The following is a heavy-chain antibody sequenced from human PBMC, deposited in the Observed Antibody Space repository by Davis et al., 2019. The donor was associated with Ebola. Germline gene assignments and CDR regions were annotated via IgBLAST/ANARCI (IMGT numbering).Heavy chain of an antibody. CDR3: ARDGVPAALDY. D-gene: IGHD2-2*01. V-gene: IGHV3-7*01. CDR1: GFTFSRDW. Sequence: GESLKISCAASGFTFSRDWMTWARQAPGKGLEWVANIKQDGSEKYYVDSVKGRFTISRDNAKNSLYLQMNSLRAEDTDVYYCARDGVPAALDYWGQGTLVTVSS. J-gene: IGHJ4*02. CDR2: IKQDGSEK.